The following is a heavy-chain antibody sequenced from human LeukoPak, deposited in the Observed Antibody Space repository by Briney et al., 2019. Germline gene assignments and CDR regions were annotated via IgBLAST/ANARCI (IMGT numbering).Heavy chain of an antibody. V-gene: IGHV1-24*01. D-gene: IGHD2-15*01. CDR2: FDPGDGET. CDR3: ATGCSGGSCYFDY. J-gene: IGHJ4*02. CDR1: GYTLTELS. Sequence: ASVKVSCKVSGYTLTELSMHWVRQAPGKGLEWMGGFDPGDGETIYAQKFQGRVTMTEDTSTDTAYMELSSLRSEDTAVYYCATGCSGGSCYFDYWGQGTLVTVSS.